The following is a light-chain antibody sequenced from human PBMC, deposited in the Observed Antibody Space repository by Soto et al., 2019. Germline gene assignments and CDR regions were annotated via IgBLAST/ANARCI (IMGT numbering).Light chain of an antibody. CDR1: QGISSY. V-gene: IGKV1-8*01. CDR2: AAS. Sequence: AIRMTQSPSSFSASTGDRVTITCRASQGISSYLAWYQQKPGKAPKLLIYAASTLQSGVPSRFSGSGSGTDFTLTISCLQSEDFATYYCQKYYSYLWTFGQGTKVDIK. J-gene: IGKJ1*01. CDR3: QKYYSYLWT.